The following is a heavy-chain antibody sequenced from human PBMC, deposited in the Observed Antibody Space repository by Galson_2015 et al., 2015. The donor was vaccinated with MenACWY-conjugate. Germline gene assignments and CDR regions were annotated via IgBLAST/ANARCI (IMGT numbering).Heavy chain of an antibody. V-gene: IGHV5-10-1*01. CDR2: INPSDSYA. J-gene: IGHJ4*02. CDR3: ARHHVNTAMFLDS. D-gene: IGHD5-18*01. Sequence: QSGAEVKKPGESLRISCKAPGYSFTSFWISWVRQMPGKGLEWMARINPSDSYANYNSSFQGHVTISADKSTGTAFLQWSSLKSSDTAVYFCARHHVNTAMFLDSWGQGTLVTVSS. CDR1: GYSFTSFW.